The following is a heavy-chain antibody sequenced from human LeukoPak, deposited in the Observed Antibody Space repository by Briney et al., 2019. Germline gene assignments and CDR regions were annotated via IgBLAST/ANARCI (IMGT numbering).Heavy chain of an antibody. J-gene: IGHJ6*02. V-gene: IGHV3-11*04. Sequence: GGSLRLSCAASGFTFSDYYMSWIRQAPGKGLEWVSYISSSSSTIYYADSVKGRFTISRDNAKNSLYLQMNSLRAEDTAVYYCARAPKEGEDRRNNGDYYYYGMDVWGQGTTVTVSS. CDR1: GFTFSDYY. D-gene: IGHD3-16*01. CDR3: ARAPKEGEDRRNNGDYYYYGMDV. CDR2: ISSSSSTI.